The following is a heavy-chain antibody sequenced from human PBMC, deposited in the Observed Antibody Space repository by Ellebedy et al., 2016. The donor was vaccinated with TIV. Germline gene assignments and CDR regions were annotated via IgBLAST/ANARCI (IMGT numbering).Heavy chain of an antibody. CDR3: ASRDSLFSSGWYYFDY. V-gene: IGHV4-59*01. J-gene: IGHJ4*02. D-gene: IGHD6-19*01. CDR1: GGSISSYY. CDR2: IYYSGST. Sequence: SETLSLTXTVSGGSISSYYWSWIRQPPGKGLEWIGYIYYSGSTNYNPSLKSRVTISVDTSKNQFSLKLSSVTAADTAVYYCASRDSLFSSGWYYFDYWGQGTLVTVSS.